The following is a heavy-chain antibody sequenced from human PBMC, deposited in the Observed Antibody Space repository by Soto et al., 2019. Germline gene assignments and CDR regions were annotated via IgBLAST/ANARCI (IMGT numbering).Heavy chain of an antibody. Sequence: SLTCAVYGGAFSGYYWSWIRQPPGKGLEWIGEINHSGSTNYNPSLKSRVTISVDTSKNQFSLKLSSVTAADTAVYYCARGMVRGVIYGYYYGMDVWGQGTTVTVSS. CDR2: INHSGST. J-gene: IGHJ6*02. CDR1: GGAFSGYY. CDR3: ARGMVRGVIYGYYYGMDV. D-gene: IGHD3-10*01. V-gene: IGHV4-34*01.